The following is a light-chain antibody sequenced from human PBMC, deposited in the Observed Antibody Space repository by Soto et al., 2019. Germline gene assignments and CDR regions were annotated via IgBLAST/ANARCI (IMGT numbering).Light chain of an antibody. V-gene: IGKV1-5*03. CDR1: QSVSGW. Sequence: DIHMTQSXSTLSASVGDRVTITCRASQSVSGWLAWYQQKPGKAPKLLIYKASALGSGVPSRFSGSGSGTEFTLTISSLQPDDFATYYCQQYNNYVTFGGGTKVDIK. J-gene: IGKJ4*01. CDR2: KAS. CDR3: QQYNNYVT.